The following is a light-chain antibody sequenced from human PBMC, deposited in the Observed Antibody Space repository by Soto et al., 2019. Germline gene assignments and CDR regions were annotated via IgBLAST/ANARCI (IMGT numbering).Light chain of an antibody. Sequence: QSALTQPASVSGSPGQLITISCTGTSSDVGGYNYVSWYQQHPGKAPKLMIYDVSNRPSGVSNRFSGSKSGNTASLIISGLQAEDEADYYCSSYTSSTTYVVFGGGTKLTVL. CDR2: DVS. V-gene: IGLV2-14*01. CDR3: SSYTSSTTYVV. J-gene: IGLJ2*01. CDR1: SSDVGGYNY.